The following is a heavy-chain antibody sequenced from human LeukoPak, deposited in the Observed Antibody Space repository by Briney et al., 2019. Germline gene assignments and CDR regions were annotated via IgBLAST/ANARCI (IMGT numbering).Heavy chain of an antibody. CDR3: ARQWPTAFDY. CDR2: IHDSGST. Sequence: SETLSLTCTVSGGSISSSSYYWGWLRQPPGKGLEWLGTIHDSGSTYYNPSLKSRVNISVDTSKNQFSLKLRSVTAADTAVYYCARQWPTAFDYWGQGTLVTVSS. V-gene: IGHV4-39*01. CDR1: GGSISSSSYY. J-gene: IGHJ4*02. D-gene: IGHD1-26*01.